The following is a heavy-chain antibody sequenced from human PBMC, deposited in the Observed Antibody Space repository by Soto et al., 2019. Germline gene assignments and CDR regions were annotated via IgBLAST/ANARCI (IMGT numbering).Heavy chain of an antibody. CDR2: IYYSGST. CDR3: ARGSWDDFWSGYSDWFDP. V-gene: IGHV4-59*01. CDR1: GGSISSYY. D-gene: IGHD3-3*01. Sequence: SETLSLTCTVSGGSISSYYWSWIRQPPGKGLEWIGYIYYSGSTNYNPSLKSRVTISVDTSKNQFSLKLSSVTAADTAVYYCARGSWDDFWSGYSDWFDPWGQGTLVTVSS. J-gene: IGHJ5*02.